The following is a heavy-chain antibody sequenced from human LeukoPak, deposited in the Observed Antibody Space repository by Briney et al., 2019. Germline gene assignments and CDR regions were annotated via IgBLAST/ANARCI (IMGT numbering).Heavy chain of an antibody. J-gene: IGHJ4*02. CDR2: IYTGDSDT. CDR3: ARQPTYSSVRKYFAY. D-gene: IGHD6-19*01. Sequence: GESLNISCKGSGYTFISYWIGWVRQMPGKGLEWIGIIYTGDSDTRYSPSFQGQVTISADKSISTAYMQWSSLKASDTAIYYCARQPTYSSVRKYFAYWGQGTLVTVSS. CDR1: GYTFISYW. V-gene: IGHV5-51*01.